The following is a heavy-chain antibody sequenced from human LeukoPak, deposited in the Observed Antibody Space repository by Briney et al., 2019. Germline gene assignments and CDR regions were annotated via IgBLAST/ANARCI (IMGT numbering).Heavy chain of an antibody. V-gene: IGHV3-30*02. CDR2: IWYDGSNK. D-gene: IGHD6-19*01. J-gene: IGHJ4*02. Sequence: GGSLRLSCAASGFIFSSYGMHWVRQAPGKGLEWVAVIWYDGSNKYYADSVKGRFTISRDNSKNTLYLQMNSLRAEDTAVYYCAKGYSSGWDLDYWGQGTLVTVSS. CDR1: GFIFSSYG. CDR3: AKGYSSGWDLDY.